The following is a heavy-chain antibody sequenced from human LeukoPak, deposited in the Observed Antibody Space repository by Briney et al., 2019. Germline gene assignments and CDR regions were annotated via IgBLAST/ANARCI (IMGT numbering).Heavy chain of an antibody. CDR1: GYTFTSYY. Sequence: ASVKVSCKASGYTFTSYYMHWVRQAPGQGLEWMGIINPSGGSTSYAQKFQGRVTMTRDTSTSTVYMELSSLRSEDTAVYYCASSPPKWSSSWDDAFGIWGQGTMVTVSS. CDR2: INPSGGST. V-gene: IGHV1-46*01. J-gene: IGHJ3*02. D-gene: IGHD6-13*01. CDR3: ASSPPKWSSSWDDAFGI.